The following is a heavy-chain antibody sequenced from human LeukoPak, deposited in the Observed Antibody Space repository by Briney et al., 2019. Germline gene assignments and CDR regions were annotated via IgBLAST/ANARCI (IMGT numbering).Heavy chain of an antibody. CDR2: ISAYNGNT. CDR1: GYTFTSYG. Sequence: ASVEVSCKASGYTFTSYGISWVRQAPGQGLEWMGWISAYNGNTNYAQKLQGRVTMTTDTSTSTAYMELRSLRSDDTAVYYCARDALRCSGGSCYVNWFDPWGQGTLVTVSS. CDR3: ARDALRCSGGSCYVNWFDP. D-gene: IGHD2-15*01. J-gene: IGHJ5*02. V-gene: IGHV1-18*01.